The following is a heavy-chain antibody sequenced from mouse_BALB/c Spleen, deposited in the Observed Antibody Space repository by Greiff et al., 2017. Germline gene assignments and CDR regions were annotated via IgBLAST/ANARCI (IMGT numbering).Heavy chain of an antibody. CDR2: INPSSGYT. Sequence: VQLQQSGAELARPGASVKMSCKASGYTFTSYTMHWVKQRPGQGLEWIGYINPSSGYTNYNEKFKDKATLTADKSSSTAYMQLSSLTSEDSAVYYCARGGYYVGYYAMDDWGQGTSVTVSS. V-gene: IGHV1-4*01. CDR1: GYTFTSYT. CDR3: ARGGYYVGYYAMDD. D-gene: IGHD2-3*01. J-gene: IGHJ4*01.